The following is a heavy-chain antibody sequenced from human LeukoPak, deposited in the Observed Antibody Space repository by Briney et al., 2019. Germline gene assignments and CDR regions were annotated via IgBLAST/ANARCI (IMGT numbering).Heavy chain of an antibody. D-gene: IGHD6-13*01. CDR1: GESFSGYY. CDR2: IYYSGST. J-gene: IGHJ2*01. Sequence: SETLSLTCVVYGESFSGYYWSWIRQPPGKGLEWIGYIYYSGSTNYNPSLKSRVTISVDTSKNQFSLKLSSVTAADTAVYYCARGYGLGIAAAGGPYWYFDLWGRGTLVTVSS. CDR3: ARGYGLGIAAAGGPYWYFDL. V-gene: IGHV4-59*01.